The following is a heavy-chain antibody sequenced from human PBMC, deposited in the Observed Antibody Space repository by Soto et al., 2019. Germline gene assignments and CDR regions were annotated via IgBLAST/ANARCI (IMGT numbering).Heavy chain of an antibody. Sequence: QVQLQQWGAGLLKPSETLSLTCAVYGGSFSGYYWSWIRQPPGKGLEWIGEINHSGSTNYNPSLKSRVTISVDTSKNQFSLKLSSVTAADTAVYYCARGRDIFRQLALDYWGQGTLVTVSS. CDR3: ARGRDIFRQLALDY. V-gene: IGHV4-34*01. CDR1: GGSFSGYY. J-gene: IGHJ4*02. CDR2: INHSGST. D-gene: IGHD3-9*01.